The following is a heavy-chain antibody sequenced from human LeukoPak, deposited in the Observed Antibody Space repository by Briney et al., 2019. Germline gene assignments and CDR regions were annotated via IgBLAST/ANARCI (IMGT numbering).Heavy chain of an antibody. CDR3: ARSLIAVAGTFDY. D-gene: IGHD6-19*01. V-gene: IGHV3-74*01. CDR2: INSDGSST. CDR1: GFTFSSYW. J-gene: IGHJ4*02. Sequence: GGSLRLSSAASGFTFSSYWMHWVRQAPGKGLVWVSRINSDGSSTSYADSVKGRFTISRDNAKNTLYLQMNSLRAEDTAVYYCARSLIAVAGTFDYWGQGTLVTVSS.